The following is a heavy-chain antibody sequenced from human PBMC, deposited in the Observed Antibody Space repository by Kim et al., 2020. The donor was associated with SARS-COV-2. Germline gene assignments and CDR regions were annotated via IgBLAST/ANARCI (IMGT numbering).Heavy chain of an antibody. CDR3: ARTYDILTGPNAIDY. Sequence: SETLSLTCAVYGGSFSGYYWSWIRQPPGKGLEWIGEINHSGSTNYNPSLKSRVTISVDTSKNQFSLKLSSVTAADTAVYYCARTYDILTGPNAIDYWGQGTLVTVSS. V-gene: IGHV4-34*01. CDR2: INHSGST. J-gene: IGHJ4*02. D-gene: IGHD3-9*01. CDR1: GGSFSGYY.